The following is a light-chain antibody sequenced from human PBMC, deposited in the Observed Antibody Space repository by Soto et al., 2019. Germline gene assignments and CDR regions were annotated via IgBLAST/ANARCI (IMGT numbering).Light chain of an antibody. J-gene: IGLJ3*02. CDR2: GNN. Sequence: QSVLTQPPSASGTPGQTVTISSSGSSSNIGTNCVSWYQQLPGTAPRLLIYGNNQRPSGVPDRFSGSRSGTSASLAISGLRSEDEADYYCASWDDSLSGVVFGGGTKLTVL. CDR3: ASWDDSLSGVV. V-gene: IGLV1-47*01. CDR1: SSNIGTNC.